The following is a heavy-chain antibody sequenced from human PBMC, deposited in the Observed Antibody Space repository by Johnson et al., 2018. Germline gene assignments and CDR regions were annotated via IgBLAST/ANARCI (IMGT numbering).Heavy chain of an antibody. CDR3: TRTSYCSSTSCYLVIAVAGHDDAFDI. J-gene: IGHJ3*02. CDR1: GFTFSSYG. Sequence: VQLVETGGGVVQPGRSLRLSCAASGFTFSSYGMHWVRQAPGKGLEWVAVIWYDGSNKYYADSVKGRFTSTRDDYKKTAYLQMNSLKTEGPAVYYCTRTSYCSSTSCYLVIAVAGHDDAFDIWGQGTMVTVSS. V-gene: IGHV3-33*01. CDR2: IWYDGSNK. D-gene: IGHD2-2*01.